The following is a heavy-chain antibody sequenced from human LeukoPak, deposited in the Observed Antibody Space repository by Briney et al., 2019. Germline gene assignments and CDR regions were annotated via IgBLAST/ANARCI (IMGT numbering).Heavy chain of an antibody. CDR1: GFTFDDYV. V-gene: IGHV3-43*02. CDR2: ISGNGATT. Sequence: GGSLRLSCAASGFTFDDYVMHWFRQAPGKGLECASLISGNGATTYYADSLNGRFTISRENSKNSLNLQMNNLRTEDTAFYSCAKDIADGSGPAYWGQGPLVTVSS. CDR3: AKDIADGSGPAY. J-gene: IGHJ4*02. D-gene: IGHD6-19*01.